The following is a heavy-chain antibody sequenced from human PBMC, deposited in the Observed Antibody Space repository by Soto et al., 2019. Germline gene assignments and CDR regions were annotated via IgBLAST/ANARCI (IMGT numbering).Heavy chain of an antibody. CDR3: ARRLNYYDGDAFDI. CDR2: IIPIFRTP. D-gene: IGHD3-22*01. Sequence: SVKVSCKASGDTFDTFAISWVRQAPGQGLEWMGGIIPIFRTPDYGQKFQGRVTITADESTSTDYMELSSLRSEDTSVYYCARRLNYYDGDAFDIWGQGTMVTV. V-gene: IGHV1-69*13. J-gene: IGHJ3*02. CDR1: GDTFDTFA.